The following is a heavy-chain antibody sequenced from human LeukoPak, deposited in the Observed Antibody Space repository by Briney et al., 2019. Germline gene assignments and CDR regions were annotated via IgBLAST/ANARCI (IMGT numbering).Heavy chain of an antibody. CDR3: ARADSSGYYQPDYFDY. CDR2: IHYSGST. V-gene: IGHV4-59*01. D-gene: IGHD3-22*01. Sequence: TSETLSLTCTVSGGSISSYYWSWIRQPPGKGLEWIGYIHYSGSTNYNPSLKSRVTISVDTSKNQFSLKLSSVTAADTAVYYCARADSSGYYQPDYFDYWGQGTLVTVSS. J-gene: IGHJ4*02. CDR1: GGSISSYY.